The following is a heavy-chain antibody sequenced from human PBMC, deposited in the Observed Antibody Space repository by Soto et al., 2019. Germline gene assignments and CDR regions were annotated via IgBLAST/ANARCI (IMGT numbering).Heavy chain of an antibody. CDR1: EDTFRNYA. Sequence: QVELVQSGAEVKKPGSSVKVSCQASEDTFRNYAISWVRQAPGQGLEWMGGIIPIFGTANYAQKFQGRVTIIADESTSTAYMELSSLRSEDTAVYYCARVSYYGSGTYNWFDPWGQGTLVTVSS. V-gene: IGHV1-69*01. CDR3: ARVSYYGSGTYNWFDP. J-gene: IGHJ5*02. D-gene: IGHD3-10*01. CDR2: IIPIFGTA.